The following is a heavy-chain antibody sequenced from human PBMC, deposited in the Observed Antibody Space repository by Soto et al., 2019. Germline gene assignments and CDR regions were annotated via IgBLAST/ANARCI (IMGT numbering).Heavy chain of an antibody. CDR1: GGSISSGDYY. D-gene: IGHD3-22*01. CDR3: ARVMYYYDSSGYYYPPLFDY. CDR2: IYYSGST. Sequence: LSLTCTVSGGSISSGDYYWSWVRQPPGKGLEWIGYIYYSGSTYYNPSLKSRVTISVDTSKNQFSLKLSSVTAADTAVYYCARVMYYYDSSGYYYPPLFDYWGQGTLVTVSS. V-gene: IGHV4-30-4*01. J-gene: IGHJ4*02.